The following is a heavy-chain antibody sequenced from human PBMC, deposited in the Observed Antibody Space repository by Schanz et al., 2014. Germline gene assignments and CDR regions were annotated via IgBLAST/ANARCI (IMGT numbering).Heavy chain of an antibody. CDR2: ISSSSDYI. CDR3: ARSYSSGWYPYYYGMDV. CDR1: GFTFSSYS. D-gene: IGHD6-19*01. V-gene: IGHV3-21*02. J-gene: IGHJ6*02. Sequence: EVRLVESGGGLVKPGGSLRLSCAASGFTFSSYSMSWVRQAPGKGLGWVSFISSSSDYINYADSVKGRFTISRVDAKNSVHLQMNSLRAEDTAVYFCARSYSSGWYPYYYGMDVWGQGTTVTVSS.